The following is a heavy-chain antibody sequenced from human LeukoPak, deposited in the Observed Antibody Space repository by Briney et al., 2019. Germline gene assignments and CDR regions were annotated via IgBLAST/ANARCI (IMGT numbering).Heavy chain of an antibody. V-gene: IGHV3-23*01. Sequence: PGGSLRLSCAASGFTFSSYAMSWVRQAPGKGPEWVSGISGSGSNTYYADSVKGRFTISRDNSKNTLYLQMNSLRADDTAVYYCARSRFGGNYVFDYWGQGTLVIVSS. CDR3: ARSRFGGNYVFDY. J-gene: IGHJ4*02. CDR1: GFTFSSYA. D-gene: IGHD4-23*01. CDR2: ISGSGSNT.